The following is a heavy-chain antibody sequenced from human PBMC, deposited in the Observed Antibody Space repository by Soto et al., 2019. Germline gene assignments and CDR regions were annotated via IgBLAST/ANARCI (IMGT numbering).Heavy chain of an antibody. CDR3: AKATTNGGWFNPFDS. Sequence: GGSLRLSCAASGLSFVNYVMNWVRQAQGKGLEWVSGLSGSGTSTYYADSVKGRFTISRDNSRDTLFLQMNSLTADDTAVYYCAKATTNGGWFNPFDSWGQGALVTVSS. CDR2: LSGSGTST. J-gene: IGHJ4*02. D-gene: IGHD6-19*01. CDR1: GLSFVNYV. V-gene: IGHV3-23*01.